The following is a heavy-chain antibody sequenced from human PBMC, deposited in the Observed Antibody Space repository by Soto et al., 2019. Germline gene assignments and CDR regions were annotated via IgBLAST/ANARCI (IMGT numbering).Heavy chain of an antibody. J-gene: IGHJ5*02. CDR2: IYHSGST. CDR3: ARRKQIAAAGIFGCWFDP. V-gene: IGHV4-4*02. Sequence: NPSETLSLTCAVSGCSISSSNWWSWVRQPPGKGLEWIGEIYHSGSTNYNPSLKSRVTISVDKSKNQFSLKLSSVTAADTAVYYCARRKQIAAAGIFGCWFDPWGQGTLVTVSS. CDR1: GCSISSSNW. D-gene: IGHD6-13*01.